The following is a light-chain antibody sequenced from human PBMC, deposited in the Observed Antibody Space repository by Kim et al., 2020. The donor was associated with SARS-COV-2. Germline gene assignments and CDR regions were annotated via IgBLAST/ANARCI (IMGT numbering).Light chain of an antibody. Sequence: DIQMTQSPSSLSASVGYRVTIACRASQSISRYLNWYQQKPGKAPKLLIYGASSLQSGVPSRFSGSGSGTDFTLTISSLQPEDFATYYCQQSHTAPLLTFGGGTKVDIK. V-gene: IGKV1-39*01. CDR1: QSISRY. CDR2: GAS. J-gene: IGKJ4*01. CDR3: QQSHTAPLLT.